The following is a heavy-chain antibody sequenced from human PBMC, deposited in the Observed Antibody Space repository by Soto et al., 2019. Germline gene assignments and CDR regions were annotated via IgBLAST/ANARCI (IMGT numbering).Heavy chain of an antibody. D-gene: IGHD3-16*02. V-gene: IGHV1-46*01. J-gene: IGHJ5*01. CDR3: ARDTGVDLCYCYNSSGTNYNCFDS. CDR1: GYTFTSYD. CDR2: INPSGGST. Sequence: ASVKVSCKASGYTFTSYDMHWVRQAPGQGLEWMGIINPSGGSTSYAQKFQGRVTMTRDTSTSTVYMELSSLRSEDTAVYYCARDTGVDLCYCYNSSGTNYNCFDSWGQGTTVTVSS.